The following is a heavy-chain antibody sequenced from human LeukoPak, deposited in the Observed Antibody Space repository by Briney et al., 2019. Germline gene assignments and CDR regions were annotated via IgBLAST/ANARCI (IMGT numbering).Heavy chain of an antibody. V-gene: IGHV4-59*01. D-gene: IGHD1-1*01. CDR3: ARGRVSSSTWYSTYYYYFYMDV. CDR2: VDHTGST. J-gene: IGHJ6*03. CDR1: DDSITMYY. Sequence: PSETLSLTCSVSDDSITMYYRTWIRQPPGKRLEWIGYVDHTGSTNFNPSLNGRVSISRDTTKNLFSLRLRSVTAADTAVYFCARGRVSSSTWYSTYYYYFYMDVWGKGTTVTVSS.